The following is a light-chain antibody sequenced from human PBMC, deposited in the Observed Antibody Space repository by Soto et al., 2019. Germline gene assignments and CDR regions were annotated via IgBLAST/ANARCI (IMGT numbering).Light chain of an antibody. CDR3: SSYAGSSTHVV. V-gene: IGLV2-23*01. Sequence: QSALTQPASVSGSPGQSITISCTGISSDVGSYNLVSWYQQHPGKAPKVMIYEGTKRPSGXXXXXXGSRPGNTASLTISGXXXEXXXXXXXSSYAGSSTHVVFGGGTKLTVL. CDR2: EGT. CDR1: SSDVGSYNL. J-gene: IGLJ2*01.